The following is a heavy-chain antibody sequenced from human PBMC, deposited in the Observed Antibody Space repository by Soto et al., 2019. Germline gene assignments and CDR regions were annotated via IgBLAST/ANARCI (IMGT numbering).Heavy chain of an antibody. CDR2: MFYGGSA. CDR1: GGSIGSYTYY. D-gene: IGHD3-22*01. V-gene: IGHV4-39*01. CDR3: ARSLPDFYDGSGAFDY. Sequence: ASDTLSLTCTVSGGSIGSYTYYWGWIRQPPGKGLEWIGSMFYGGSAYYNPSLKSRLTVSVDTSTDQFSLKLSSVTAADTAVYYCARSLPDFYDGSGAFDYWGQGILVTVSS. J-gene: IGHJ4*02.